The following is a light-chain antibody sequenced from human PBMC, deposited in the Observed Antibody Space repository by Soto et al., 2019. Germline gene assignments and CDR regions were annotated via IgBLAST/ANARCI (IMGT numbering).Light chain of an antibody. J-gene: IGKJ5*01. V-gene: IGKV3-20*01. Sequence: EIVLTQSPGTLSLSPGERATLSCRASESVSGRYLAWYQQKPGQAPRLLIYGASSRAAGMPDRFSGSGSGTDFTLTISRLEPEDFAVYYCQQYGSSPTFGQGTRLVIK. CDR2: GAS. CDR3: QQYGSSPT. CDR1: ESVSGRY.